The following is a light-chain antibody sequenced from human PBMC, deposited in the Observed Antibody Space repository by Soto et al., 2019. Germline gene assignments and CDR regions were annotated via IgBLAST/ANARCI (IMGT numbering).Light chain of an antibody. CDR2: YDS. J-gene: IGLJ1*01. V-gene: IGLV3-21*04. Sequence: SYELTQPPSVSVAPGKTARITCGGNNIGSKSVHWYQQKPGQAPVLVIYYDSDRPSWIPERFSGSNSGNTATLTISRVEAGDEADYYCQVWDSSSDHPYVFGTGTKVTVL. CDR3: QVWDSSSDHPYV. CDR1: NIGSKS.